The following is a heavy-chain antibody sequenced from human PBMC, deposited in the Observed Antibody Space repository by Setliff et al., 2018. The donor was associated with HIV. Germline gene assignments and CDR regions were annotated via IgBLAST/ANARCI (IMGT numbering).Heavy chain of an antibody. V-gene: IGHV3-33*08. Sequence: GGSLRLSCAASGFTLSSYVMHWVRQAPGKGLEWVALTWYDGRTTYYADSVKGRFTISRDNSKSTLNLQMNSLRAEDTAVYYCARDPAPYGDFDYWGQGTLVTVSS. J-gene: IGHJ4*02. D-gene: IGHD4-17*01. CDR3: ARDPAPYGDFDY. CDR1: GFTLSSYV. CDR2: TWYDGRTT.